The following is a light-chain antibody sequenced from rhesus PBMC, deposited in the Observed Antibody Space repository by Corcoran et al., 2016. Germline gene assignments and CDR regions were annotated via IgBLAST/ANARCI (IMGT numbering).Light chain of an antibody. CDR1: QSVSSK. CDR2: GAY. CDR3: QETSNLWT. Sequence: EIVMTQSPATLSLSPGETATISCRTSQSVSSKLAWYQQKPGQAPRLLIYGAYSRATGFPDRLSGSGSVTDFTLPISSLGPEDFAVYYCQETSNLWTFGQGTKVEIK. J-gene: IGKJ1*01. V-gene: IGKV3-31*02.